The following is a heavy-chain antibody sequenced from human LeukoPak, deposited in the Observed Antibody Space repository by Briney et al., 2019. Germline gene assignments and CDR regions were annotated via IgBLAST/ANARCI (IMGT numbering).Heavy chain of an antibody. Sequence: GGSLRLSCAASGFSFSSYWMNWVRQAPGKGLEWVSAISGSGGSTYYADSVKGRFTISRDNSKNTLYLQMNSLRAEDMAVYYCAKDRFVVVPAGGFDPWGQGTLVTVSS. CDR2: ISGSGGST. D-gene: IGHD2-2*01. CDR1: GFSFSSYW. CDR3: AKDRFVVVPAGGFDP. J-gene: IGHJ5*02. V-gene: IGHV3-23*01.